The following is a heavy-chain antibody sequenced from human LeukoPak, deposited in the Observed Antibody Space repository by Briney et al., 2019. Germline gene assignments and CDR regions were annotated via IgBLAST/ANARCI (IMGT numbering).Heavy chain of an antibody. J-gene: IGHJ5*02. CDR1: GYIFTSYG. CDR2: ISTNKGDT. Sequence: ASVRVSCTASGYIFTSYGISWVRQAPGQGLEWMGWISTNKGDTNYAQRLQGRVTITTDTSTSTAYMELRSLRSDDTAIYYCVRDIQWRFDPWGQGTLVTVSS. D-gene: IGHD2-8*01. V-gene: IGHV1-18*01. CDR3: VRDIQWRFDP.